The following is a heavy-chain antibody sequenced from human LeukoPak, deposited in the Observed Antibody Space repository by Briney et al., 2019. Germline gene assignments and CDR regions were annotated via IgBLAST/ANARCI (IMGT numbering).Heavy chain of an antibody. V-gene: IGHV4-61*08. CDR1: GGSVSSGGYY. Sequence: TLSLTCTVSGGSVSSGGYYWSWIRQPPGKGLEWIGYIYYSGSTNYNPSLESRVTISVDTSKNQFSLKLSSVTAADTAVYYCARDVVSGSYPHFDYWGQGTLVTVSS. CDR3: ARDVVSGSYPHFDY. CDR2: IYYSGST. J-gene: IGHJ4*02. D-gene: IGHD1-26*01.